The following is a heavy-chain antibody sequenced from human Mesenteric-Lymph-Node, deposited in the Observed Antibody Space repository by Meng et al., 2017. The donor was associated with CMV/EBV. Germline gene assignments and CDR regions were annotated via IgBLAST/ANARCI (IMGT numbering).Heavy chain of an antibody. V-gene: IGHV3-21*01. Sequence: GESLKISCAASGFTFSSYSMNWVRQAPGKGLEWVSSISSSSSYIYYADSVKGRFTISRDNAKNPLYLQMNSLRAEDTAVYYCARDHPAGTQETWGQGTLVTVSS. CDR3: ARDHPAGTQET. D-gene: IGHD1-1*01. J-gene: IGHJ5*02. CDR1: GFTFSSYS. CDR2: ISSSSSYI.